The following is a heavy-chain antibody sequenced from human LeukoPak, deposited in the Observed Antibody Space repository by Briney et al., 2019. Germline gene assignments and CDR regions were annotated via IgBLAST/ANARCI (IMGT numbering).Heavy chain of an antibody. D-gene: IGHD2-2*02. J-gene: IGHJ3*02. Sequence: SETLSLTCTVSGGSISNSSYYWGWIRQPPGKGLEGIGSMYYSGSTYYDPSLKSRATISVDTSKNQFSLKLSSVTAADTAVYYCASGHCSSTSCYSPDAFDIWGQGTMVTVSS. CDR3: ASGHCSSTSCYSPDAFDI. V-gene: IGHV4-39*07. CDR1: GGSISNSSYY. CDR2: MYYSGST.